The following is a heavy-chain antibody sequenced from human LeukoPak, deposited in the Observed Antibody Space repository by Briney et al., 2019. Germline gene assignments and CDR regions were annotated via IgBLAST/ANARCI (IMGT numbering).Heavy chain of an antibody. CDR1: GFTFSSYA. D-gene: IGHD1-26*01. Sequence: GRSLRLSCAASGFTFSSYAMHWVRQAPGKGLEWMAVISYDGSNKYYADSVKGRFTISRDNSKNTLYLQMNSLRAEDTAVYYCARESSSGSYFDYWGQGTLVTVSS. V-gene: IGHV3-30*01. J-gene: IGHJ4*02. CDR2: ISYDGSNK. CDR3: ARESSSGSYFDY.